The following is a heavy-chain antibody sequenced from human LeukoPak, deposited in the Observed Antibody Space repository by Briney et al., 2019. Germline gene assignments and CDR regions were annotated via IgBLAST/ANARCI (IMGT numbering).Heavy chain of an antibody. CDR3: ARHKVEMGPRGYYYYYMDV. CDR2: TYPGDSDT. J-gene: IGHJ6*03. D-gene: IGHD5-24*01. V-gene: IGHV5-51*01. CDR1: GYSFTSYW. Sequence: GESLRISCKGSGYSFTSYWIGWVRQMPGKGLEWMGITYPGDSDTRYSPSFQGQVTISADKSISTAYLQWSSLKASDTAMYYCARHKVEMGPRGYYYYYMDVWGKGTTVTVSS.